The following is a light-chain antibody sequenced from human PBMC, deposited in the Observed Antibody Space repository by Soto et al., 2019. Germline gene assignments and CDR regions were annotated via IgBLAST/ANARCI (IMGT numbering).Light chain of an antibody. Sequence: EIEMTQSPSTLSASVGDRVSITCRASQSISRQLAWYQQKPGKAPNLLIYHASNLETGVPSRFTGSGSEIDFTLTISSLQPDELANCYCQQYQSYWTFGQGTKVEVK. V-gene: IGKV1-5*03. CDR1: QSISRQ. CDR3: QQYQSYWT. J-gene: IGKJ1*01. CDR2: HAS.